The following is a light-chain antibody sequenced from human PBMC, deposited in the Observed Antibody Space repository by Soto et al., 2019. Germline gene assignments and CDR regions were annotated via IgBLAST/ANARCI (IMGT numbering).Light chain of an antibody. CDR1: SSDVGGYNY. CDR3: SSYTSSSTPLV. V-gene: IGLV2-14*01. J-gene: IGLJ3*02. CDR2: EVS. Sequence: QSVLTQPASVSGSPGQSITISCTGTSSDVGGYNYVSWYQQHPGKAPKLMIYEVSNRPSGVSNRFSGYKSGNTASLTLSGLQAEDEADYYCSSYTSSSTPLVFGGGTKLTVL.